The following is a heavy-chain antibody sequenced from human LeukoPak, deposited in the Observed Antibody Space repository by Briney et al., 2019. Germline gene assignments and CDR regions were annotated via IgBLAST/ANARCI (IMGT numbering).Heavy chain of an antibody. Sequence: GGSLSLSCAASGFRFSDSWMTWVRQTPGKGLQWVASIHEDAGEKQYVESVRGRFTISRDNAKNSLYLQMNSLRVEDTAVYYFASSKDHYCHYWGQGTLVTVSS. V-gene: IGHV3-7*05. CDR1: GFRFSDSW. CDR2: IHEDAGEK. CDR3: ASSKDHYCHY. J-gene: IGHJ4*02.